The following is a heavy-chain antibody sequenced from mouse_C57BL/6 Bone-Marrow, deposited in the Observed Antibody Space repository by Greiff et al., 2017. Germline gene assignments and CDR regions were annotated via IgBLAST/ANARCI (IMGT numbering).Heavy chain of an antibody. J-gene: IGHJ2*01. CDR3: ARSDGYYYFDY. D-gene: IGHD2-3*01. CDR2: IDPSDSYT. V-gene: IGHV1-59*01. Sequence: QVQLQQSGAELVRPGTSVKLSCKASGYTFTSYWMHWVKQRPGQGLEWIGVIDPSDSYTNYNQKFKGKATLTVDTSSSTAYMQLSSLTSEDSAVYYCARSDGYYYFDYWGQGTTLTVSS. CDR1: GYTFTSYW.